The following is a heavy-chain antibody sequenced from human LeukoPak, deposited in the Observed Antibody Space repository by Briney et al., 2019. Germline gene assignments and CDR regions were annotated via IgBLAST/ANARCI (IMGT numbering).Heavy chain of an antibody. J-gene: IGHJ4*02. Sequence: GGSLRLSCEASGFTFSTYWISWVRQAPGKGLEWVANINQDGSERHYVDSLRGRLTISRDNAKNSLFLQMSSLRAEDTAVYFRTRDLYYFDSHGYYASDHWGQGTLVTVSS. V-gene: IGHV3-7*01. CDR2: INQDGSER. D-gene: IGHD3-22*01. CDR1: GFTFSTYW. CDR3: TRDLYYFDSHGYYASDH.